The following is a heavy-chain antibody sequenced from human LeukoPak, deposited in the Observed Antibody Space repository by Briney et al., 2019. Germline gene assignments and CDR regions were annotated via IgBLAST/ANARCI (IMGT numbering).Heavy chain of an antibody. D-gene: IGHD4-17*01. V-gene: IGHV1-2*02. J-gene: IGHJ4*02. CDR1: GYTFTGYY. CDR2: VNPNSGGT. Sequence: GAAVKVSCKASGYTFTGYYMHSVRQAPGQGLEWMGWVNPNSGGTNYAQKLQGSVTMPRDTSISTAYMELSRLRSDDTAVYYCARGGPSGDPDYWVQGTLVTVCS. CDR3: ARGGPSGDPDY.